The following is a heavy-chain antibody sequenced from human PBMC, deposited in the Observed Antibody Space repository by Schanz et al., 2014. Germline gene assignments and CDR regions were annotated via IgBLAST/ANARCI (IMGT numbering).Heavy chain of an antibody. CDR3: ARPPDDSSGYYPVDY. V-gene: IGHV3-48*01. Sequence: EVHLVESGGGLVQPGGSLRLSCAASGITFSSHSFNWVRQAPGKGLEWISYITYNGGTIYYADSVKGRFTISRDNAKNSLYLQMNSLRAEDTAVYYCARPPDDSSGYYPVDYWGQGTLXTVSS. J-gene: IGHJ4*02. D-gene: IGHD3-22*01. CDR1: GITFSSHS. CDR2: ITYNGGTI.